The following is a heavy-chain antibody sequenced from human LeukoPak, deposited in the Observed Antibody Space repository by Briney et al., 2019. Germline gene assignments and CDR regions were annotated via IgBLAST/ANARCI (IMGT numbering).Heavy chain of an antibody. Sequence: PSETLSLTCTVSGGSTSSYYWSWIRQPAGKGLEWIGRVYTSGNTKYNPSLKSRVTMSLDTSKNQFSLKLSSVTAADTAVYYCARGYCYDSGGYLWAAFDFWGQGTMVTVSS. CDR2: VYTSGNT. CDR3: ARGYCYDSGGYLWAAFDF. V-gene: IGHV4-4*07. CDR1: GGSTSSYY. D-gene: IGHD3-22*01. J-gene: IGHJ3*01.